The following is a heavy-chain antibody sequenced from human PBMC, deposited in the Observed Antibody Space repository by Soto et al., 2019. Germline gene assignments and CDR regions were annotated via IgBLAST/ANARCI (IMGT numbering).Heavy chain of an antibody. D-gene: IGHD5-18*01. CDR1: GGSISSHY. V-gene: IGHV4-59*11. CDR2: IYYSGST. J-gene: IGHJ6*02. CDR3: AREGGYSYGLNYYYGMDV. Sequence: SETLSLTCTVSGGSISSHYWSWIRQPPGKGLEWIGYIYYSGSTNYNPSLKSRVTISVDTSKNQFSLKLSSVTAADTAVYYCAREGGYSYGLNYYYGMDVWGQGTTVTVSS.